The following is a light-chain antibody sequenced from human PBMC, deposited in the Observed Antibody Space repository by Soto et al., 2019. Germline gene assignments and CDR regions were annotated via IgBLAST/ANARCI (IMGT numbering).Light chain of an antibody. V-gene: IGKV3-15*01. Sequence: EIGLTQSPVTLSLSPGERATLSCRASQSVGSYLAWYQQKPGQAPRLLIYGTSTRATGVPARFSGSGSGTEFTLTISNLQSEDFAVYYCQQYGSSITFGQGTRLEIK. J-gene: IGKJ5*01. CDR2: GTS. CDR3: QQYGSSIT. CDR1: QSVGSY.